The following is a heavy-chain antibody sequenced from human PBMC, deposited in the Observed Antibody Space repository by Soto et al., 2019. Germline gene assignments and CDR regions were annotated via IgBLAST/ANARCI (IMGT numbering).Heavy chain of an antibody. Sequence: SETLSLTCTVSGGSISSSSYYWGWIRQPPGKGLEWIGSIYYSGSTYYNPSLKSRVTISVDTSKNQFSLKLSSVTAADTAVYYCARQLELWTDIVVVVASYYFDYWGQGTLVTVSS. J-gene: IGHJ4*02. CDR2: IYYSGST. CDR3: ARQLELWTDIVVVVASYYFDY. D-gene: IGHD2-15*01. V-gene: IGHV4-39*01. CDR1: GGSISSSSYY.